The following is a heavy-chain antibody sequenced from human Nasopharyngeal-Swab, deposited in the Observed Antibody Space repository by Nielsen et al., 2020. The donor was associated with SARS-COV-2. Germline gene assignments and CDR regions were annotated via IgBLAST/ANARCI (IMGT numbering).Heavy chain of an antibody. CDR1: GYTFTSYA. V-gene: IGHV1-3*01. J-gene: IGHJ4*02. Sequence: ASVKVSCKASGYTFTSYAMHWVRQAPGQRLEWMGWINAGNGNTKYSQKFQGRVTITRDTSASTAYMELRSLRSDDTAVYYCARVNVRGWYLDYWGQGTLVTVSS. D-gene: IGHD6-19*01. CDR3: ARVNVRGWYLDY. CDR2: INAGNGNT.